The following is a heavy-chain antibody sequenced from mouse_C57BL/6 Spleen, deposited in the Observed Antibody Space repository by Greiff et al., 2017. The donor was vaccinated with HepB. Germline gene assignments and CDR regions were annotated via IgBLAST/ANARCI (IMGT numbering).Heavy chain of an antibody. CDR2: IDPSDSYT. Sequence: QVQLQQPGAELVKPGASVKLSCKASGYTFTSYWMQWVKQRPGQGLEWIGEIDPSDSYTNYNQKFKGKATLTVDTSSSTAYMQLSSLTSEDSAVYYCARGYSNLYYAMDYWVQGTSVTVSS. CDR1: GYTFTSYW. D-gene: IGHD2-5*01. V-gene: IGHV1-50*01. CDR3: ARGYSNLYYAMDY. J-gene: IGHJ4*01.